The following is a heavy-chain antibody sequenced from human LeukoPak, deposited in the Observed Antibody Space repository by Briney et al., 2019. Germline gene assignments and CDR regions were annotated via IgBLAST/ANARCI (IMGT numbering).Heavy chain of an antibody. CDR1: GFTFSTYA. D-gene: IGHD5-18*01. V-gene: IGHV3-23*01. J-gene: IGHJ4*02. CDR2: ITASGHST. Sequence: GGSLRLSCAASGFTFSTYAMTWVRQAPGRGLEWVSAITASGHSTYYADSVKGRFTISRDNSKNTLFLQMNSLRADDTDIYYCAKFRVGYNYGIHFDYWGQGTLVTISS. CDR3: AKFRVGYNYGIHFDY.